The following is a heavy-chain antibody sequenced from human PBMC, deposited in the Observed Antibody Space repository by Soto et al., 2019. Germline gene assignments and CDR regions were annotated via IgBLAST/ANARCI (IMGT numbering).Heavy chain of an antibody. CDR3: ARGDDNSGYYYAFDS. CDR2: ISGSGRAI. Sequence: GGSLRLSCEASGFTFSNYDMNWVRQAPGKGLEWVSYISGSGRAIYYADSVKGRFTISRDSAKKSLFLQMNSLRAEDTALYYCARGDDNSGYYYAFDSWGQGTPVTVSS. V-gene: IGHV3-48*03. D-gene: IGHD3-22*01. CDR1: GFTFSNYD. J-gene: IGHJ4*02.